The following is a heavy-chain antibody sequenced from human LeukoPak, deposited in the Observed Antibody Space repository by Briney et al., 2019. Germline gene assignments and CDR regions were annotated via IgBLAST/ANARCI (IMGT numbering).Heavy chain of an antibody. CDR3: ARGYYYDSSGYLY. D-gene: IGHD3-22*01. V-gene: IGHV3-21*01. Sequence: GGSLRLSCVVSGFPFSNSWMNWVRQAPGKGLEWVSSISSSSSSYIYYADSVKGRFTISRDNAKNSLYLQMNSLRAEDTAVYYCARGYYYDSSGYLYWGQGTLVTVSS. CDR1: GFPFSNSW. CDR2: ISSSSSSYI. J-gene: IGHJ4*02.